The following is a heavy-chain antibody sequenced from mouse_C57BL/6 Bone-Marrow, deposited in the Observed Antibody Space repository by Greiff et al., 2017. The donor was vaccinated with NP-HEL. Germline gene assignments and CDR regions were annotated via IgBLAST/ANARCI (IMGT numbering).Heavy chain of an antibody. CDR1: GFTFSSYG. J-gene: IGHJ2*01. Sequence: EVKLMESGGDLVKPGGSLKLSCAASGFTFSSYGMSWVRQTPDKRLEWVATISSGGSYTYYPDSVKGRFTISRDNAKNTLYLQMSSLKSEDTAMYYCARSSIYYYGHEFFDYWGQGTTLTVSS. V-gene: IGHV5-6*01. CDR2: ISSGGSYT. CDR3: ARSSIYYYGHEFFDY. D-gene: IGHD1-1*01.